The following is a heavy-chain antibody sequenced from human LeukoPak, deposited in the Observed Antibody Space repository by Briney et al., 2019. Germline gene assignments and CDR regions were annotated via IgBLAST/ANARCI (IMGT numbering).Heavy chain of an antibody. V-gene: IGHV4-4*07. CDR3: ARDYSNYDPRWFDP. Sequence: SETLSLTCTVSGGSISSYYWSWIRQPAGKGLEWIGRIYFSGSTNYNPSLKSRVTMSVDTSKNQFSLKLRSMTAADTAVYYCARDYSNYDPRWFDPWGQGTLVTVSS. D-gene: IGHD4-11*01. J-gene: IGHJ5*02. CDR2: IYFSGST. CDR1: GGSISSYY.